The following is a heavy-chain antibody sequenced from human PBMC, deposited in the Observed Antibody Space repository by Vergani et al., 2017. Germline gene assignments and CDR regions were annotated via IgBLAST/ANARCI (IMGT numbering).Heavy chain of an antibody. J-gene: IGHJ4*02. D-gene: IGHD2-15*01. CDR1: GGSINSHNYY. V-gene: IGHV4-61*02. Sequence: QVQLQESGPGLVKPSQTLSLTCPVSGGSINSHNYYWIWIRQPAGKGLEWIRRIHNSGSTNYNPSLKSRVTMSEDTSKNQFSLTLTSVTAADTAVYFCARGSCLGGSCYKPLFDYWGQGILVTVSS. CDR2: IHNSGST. CDR3: ARGSCLGGSCYKPLFDY.